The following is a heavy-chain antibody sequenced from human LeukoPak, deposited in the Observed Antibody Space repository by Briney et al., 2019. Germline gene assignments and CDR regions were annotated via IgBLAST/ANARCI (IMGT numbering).Heavy chain of an antibody. Sequence: ASVKVSCKASGYTFTSYGISWVRQAPGQGLEWMGGFDPEDGETIYAQKFQGRVTMTEDTSTDTAYMELSSLRSEDTAVYYCATGDYGGMAFDPWGQGTLVTVSS. D-gene: IGHD4-23*01. V-gene: IGHV1-24*01. CDR3: ATGDYGGMAFDP. CDR2: FDPEDGET. CDR1: GYTFTSYG. J-gene: IGHJ5*02.